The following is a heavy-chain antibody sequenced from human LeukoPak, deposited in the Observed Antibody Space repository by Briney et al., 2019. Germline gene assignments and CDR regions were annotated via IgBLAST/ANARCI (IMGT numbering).Heavy chain of an antibody. Sequence: SETLSLTCAVYGGSFSGYYWSWIRQPPGKGLEWIGEINHSGSTNYNPSLKSRVTISVDTSKNQFSLKLSSVTAADTAVYYCARGVSSYYYGSGSYWDYYYYYMDVWGKGTTVTVSS. CDR1: GGSFSGYY. J-gene: IGHJ6*03. CDR3: ARGVSSYYYGSGSYWDYYYYYMDV. D-gene: IGHD3-10*01. CDR2: INHSGST. V-gene: IGHV4-34*01.